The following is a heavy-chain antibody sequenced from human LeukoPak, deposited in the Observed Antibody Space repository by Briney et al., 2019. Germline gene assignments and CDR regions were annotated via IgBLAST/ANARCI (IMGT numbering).Heavy chain of an antibody. CDR3: ASFYPGYSSGWYFDY. D-gene: IGHD6-19*01. J-gene: IGHJ4*02. V-gene: IGHV4-59*12. CDR2: IYYSGST. CDR1: GGSISSYY. Sequence: SETLSLTCTVSGGSISSYYWSWIRQPPGKGLEWIGYIYYSGSTNYNPSLKSRVTISVDTSKNQFSLKLSSVTAADTAVYYCASFYPGYSSGWYFDYWGQGTLVTVSS.